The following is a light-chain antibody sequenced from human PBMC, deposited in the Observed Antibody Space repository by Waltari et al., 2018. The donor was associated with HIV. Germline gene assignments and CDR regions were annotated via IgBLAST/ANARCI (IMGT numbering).Light chain of an antibody. CDR3: QQSYTSPYI. Sequence: DIQMSQSPSSLSAYVGDRVTNAFRASQIISRTLNWYQQKPGKAPNLLIYYTSNLQSGVPPRFSGSVSGTEFIFTISSLQPEDFATYYCQQSYTSPYIFGQGTKLEIK. CDR2: YTS. J-gene: IGKJ2*01. CDR1: QIISRT. V-gene: IGKV1-39*01.